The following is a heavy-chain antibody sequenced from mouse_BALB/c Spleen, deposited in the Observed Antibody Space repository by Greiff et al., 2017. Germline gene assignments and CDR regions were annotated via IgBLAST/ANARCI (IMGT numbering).Heavy chain of an antibody. D-gene: IGHD2-1*01. V-gene: IGHV2-9*02. J-gene: IGHJ1*01. CDR3: ARARYGNYDFDV. CDR2: IWAGGST. Sequence: VKLMESGPGLVAPSQSLSITCTVSGFSLTTYGVHWVRQPPGKGLEWLGIIWAGGSTNYNSALMSRLSISRDSSKSQIFLKMNSLQTDDTGIYYCARARYGNYDFDVWGAGTTVTVSS. CDR1: GFSLTTYG.